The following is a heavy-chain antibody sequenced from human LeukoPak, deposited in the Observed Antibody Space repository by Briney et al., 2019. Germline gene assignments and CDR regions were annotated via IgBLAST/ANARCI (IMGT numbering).Heavy chain of an antibody. D-gene: IGHD3-10*01. CDR3: ARDESSREDFQH. CDR2: ISSSSSYI. CDR1: GFTFSSYS. V-gene: IGHV3-21*01. Sequence: GGSLRLSCAASGFTFSSYSMNWVRQAPGKGLEWVSSISSSSSYIYYADSVKGRFTISRDNAKNSQYLQMNSLRAEDTAVYYCARDESSREDFQHWGQGTLVTVSS. J-gene: IGHJ1*01.